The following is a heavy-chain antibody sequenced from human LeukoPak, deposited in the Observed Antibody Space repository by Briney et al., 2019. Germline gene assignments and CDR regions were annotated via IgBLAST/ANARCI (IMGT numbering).Heavy chain of an antibody. J-gene: IGHJ4*02. CDR1: GFTFRSYW. V-gene: IGHV3-7*03. CDR2: INQDGSEK. D-gene: IGHD2-15*01. Sequence: GGSLRLSCAASGFTFRSYWMSWVRQAPGKGLEWVANINQDGSEKNFVNSVKGRFSISRDNAENSLYLQMNSLRAEDTAVYYCARRGSYSIHDCWGQGTLVTVSS. CDR3: ARRGSYSIHDC.